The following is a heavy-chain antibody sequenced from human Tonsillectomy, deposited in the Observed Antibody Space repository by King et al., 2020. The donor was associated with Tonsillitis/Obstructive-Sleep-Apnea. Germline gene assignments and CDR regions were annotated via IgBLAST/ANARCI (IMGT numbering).Heavy chain of an antibody. CDR3: ASDRMIRGVTYYMDV. CDR2: IYYSGDT. V-gene: IGHV4-59*01. CDR1: GGSISTYS. Sequence: VQLQESGPGLVKPSETLSLTCTVSGGSISTYSWSWIRQPPGKGLEWIGYIYYSGDTNYNPSLTGRVTISVDTSKSQFSLKLSSVTAADTAVYYCASDRMIRGVTYYMDVWGKGTTVTVSS. D-gene: IGHD3-10*01. J-gene: IGHJ6*03.